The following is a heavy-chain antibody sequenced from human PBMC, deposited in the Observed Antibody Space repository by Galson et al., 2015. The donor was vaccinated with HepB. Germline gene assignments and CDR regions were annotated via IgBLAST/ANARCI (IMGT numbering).Heavy chain of an antibody. CDR1: GFTFGNYN. D-gene: IGHD1-14*01. CDR2: ITSSSTII. Sequence: SLRLSCAASGFTFGNYNMNWVRQAPGKGLEWVSYITSSSTIIYYADSVKGRFTISRDNGKNSLYLQMNSLRDEDTAVYYCAREAVTTYGLDVWGQGTTVTVSS. J-gene: IGHJ6*02. CDR3: AREAVTTYGLDV. V-gene: IGHV3-48*02.